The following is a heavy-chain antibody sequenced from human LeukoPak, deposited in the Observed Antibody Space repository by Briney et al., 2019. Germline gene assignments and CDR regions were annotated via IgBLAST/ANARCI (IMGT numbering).Heavy chain of an antibody. CDR2: INHSGST. J-gene: IGHJ4*02. CDR3: ARASYYDYVWGSYRFSEFDY. V-gene: IGHV4-34*01. Sequence: SETLSLTCAIYGGTFSGYYWSWIRQPPGKGLGWIGEINHSGSTTYNPSLKSRVTISVDTSKNQFSLKLSSVTAADTAVYYCARASYYDYVWGSYRFSEFDYWGQGTLVTVSS. CDR1: GGTFSGYY. D-gene: IGHD3-16*02.